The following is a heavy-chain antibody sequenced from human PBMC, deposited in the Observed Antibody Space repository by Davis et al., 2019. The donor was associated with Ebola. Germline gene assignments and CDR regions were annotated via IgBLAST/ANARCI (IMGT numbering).Heavy chain of an antibody. CDR3: ARGTDGYNPGGYFDS. D-gene: IGHD5-24*01. CDR2: IFPGDSDT. Sequence: GESLKISCTGSGYSFTSYWIGWVRQLPGKGLECMGIIFPGDSDTRYSPSFQGQVTISVDKSISTAYLQWSSLKASDTAMYYCARGTDGYNPGGYFDSWGQGTLVTVSS. V-gene: IGHV5-51*01. J-gene: IGHJ4*02. CDR1: GYSFTSYW.